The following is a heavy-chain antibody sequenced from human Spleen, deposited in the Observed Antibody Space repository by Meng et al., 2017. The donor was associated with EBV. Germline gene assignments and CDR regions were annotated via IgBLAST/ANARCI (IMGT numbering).Heavy chain of an antibody. Sequence: VQGRVHPYGHLPPPCHVSSVPIGTSNYYWAWTRQPPGKGLEWIGSVYHNGNTNSSPSLKSRVTISVDTSESQVSLKLTSVTATDTALYYCARHGCSAGSCSFDYWGQGTLVTVSS. D-gene: IGHD2-15*01. J-gene: IGHJ4*02. CDR2: VYHNGNT. V-gene: IGHV4-39*01. CDR1: SVPIGTSNYY. CDR3: ARHGCSAGSCSFDY.